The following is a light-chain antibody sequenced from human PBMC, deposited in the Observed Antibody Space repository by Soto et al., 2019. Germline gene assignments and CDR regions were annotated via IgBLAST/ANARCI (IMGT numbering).Light chain of an antibody. CDR3: CSYADRSIL. V-gene: IGLV2-23*02. J-gene: IGLJ2*01. CDR2: EVT. CDR1: SSDVGRSDV. Sequence: QSVLTQPASVSGSPGQSITISCTGTSSDVGRSDVVSWYQQHPGKAPKLMTYEVTKRPSGVSNRFSASKSGNTASLTISGLQAEDEADYYCCSYADRSILFGGGTKLTVL.